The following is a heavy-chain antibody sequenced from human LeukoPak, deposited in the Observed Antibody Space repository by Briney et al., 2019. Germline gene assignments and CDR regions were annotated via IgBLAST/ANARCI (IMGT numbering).Heavy chain of an antibody. V-gene: IGHV1-2*02. D-gene: IGHD3-9*01. CDR1: GYTFTDYY. CDR3: ARGDDIYSAFDI. CDR2: INPDSGST. J-gene: IGHJ3*02. Sequence: ASVKVSCKASGYTFTDYYIHWVRQAPGQGLEWMGWINPDSGSTKYAQKFQGRVTMTRDTSISTAYMELSRLRSDETAVYYCARGDDIYSAFDIWGQGTMVTVSS.